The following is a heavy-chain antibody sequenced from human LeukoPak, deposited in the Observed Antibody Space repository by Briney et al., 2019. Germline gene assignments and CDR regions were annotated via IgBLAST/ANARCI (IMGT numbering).Heavy chain of an antibody. Sequence: GGSLRLSCAASGFTFSSYAMHWVRQAPGKGLEWVAVISFDGSNKFYADSVKGRFTISRDNSKNTLYLQMNSLRAEDTAVYYCARQVPYSSGWYGGYFDYWGQGTLVTVSS. CDR1: GFTFSSYA. D-gene: IGHD6-19*01. CDR3: ARQVPYSSGWYGGYFDY. CDR2: ISFDGSNK. J-gene: IGHJ4*02. V-gene: IGHV3-30-3*01.